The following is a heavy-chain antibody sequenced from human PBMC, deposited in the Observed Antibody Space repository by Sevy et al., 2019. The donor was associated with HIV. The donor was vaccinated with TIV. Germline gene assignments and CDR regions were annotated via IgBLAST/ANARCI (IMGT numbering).Heavy chain of an antibody. CDR2: INSSGSTI. Sequence: GGSLRLSCAASGFTFSDYYMSWIRQAPGKGLEWVSYINSSGSTIYYADSVKGRFTISRDNAKNSLYLQMNSLRAEDTAVYDCARASIRFLEWNWFDPWGQGTLVTVSS. CDR3: ARASIRFLEWNWFDP. V-gene: IGHV3-11*01. J-gene: IGHJ5*02. CDR1: GFTFSDYY. D-gene: IGHD3-3*01.